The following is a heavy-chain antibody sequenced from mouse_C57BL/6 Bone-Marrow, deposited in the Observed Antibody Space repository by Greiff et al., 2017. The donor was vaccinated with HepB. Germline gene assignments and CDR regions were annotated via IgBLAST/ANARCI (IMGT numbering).Heavy chain of an antibody. CDR1: GYTFTSYG. D-gene: IGHD1-1*01. J-gene: IGHJ2*01. CDR3: ARGRGYYGCYDFDD. CDR2: IYPRSGNT. Sequence: VQLQQSGAELARPGASVKLSCKASGYTFTSYGISWVKQRTGQGLEWIGEIYPRSGNTYYNEKFKGKATLTADKSSSTAYMELRSLTSEDSAVYFSARGRGYYGCYDFDDWGQGTTLTVSS. V-gene: IGHV1-81*01.